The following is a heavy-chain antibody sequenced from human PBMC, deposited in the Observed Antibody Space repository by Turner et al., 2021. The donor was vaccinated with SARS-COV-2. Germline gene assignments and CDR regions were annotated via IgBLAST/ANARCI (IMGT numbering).Heavy chain of an antibody. J-gene: IGHJ5*02. V-gene: IGHV1-24*01. CDR2: FDPEDGKT. CDR3: ATSTPFEGTTRCFDP. Sequence: VQLVRSGAEVKKPGASVKVSCKVSGYTLTELSMHWVRQAPGKGHEWMGGFDPEDGKTIYAQKFQGRVTMTEDTSTDKAYMELSSLRSEDTAMYDCATSTPFEGTTRCFDPWGQGTLVTVSS. CDR1: GYTLTELS. D-gene: IGHD1-7*01.